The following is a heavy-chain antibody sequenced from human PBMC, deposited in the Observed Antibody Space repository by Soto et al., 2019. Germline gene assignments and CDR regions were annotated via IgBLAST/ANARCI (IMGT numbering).Heavy chain of an antibody. CDR3: ATVHNTSRSFDY. D-gene: IGHD1-20*01. CDR2: TGATGRTT. V-gene: IGHV3-23*01. Sequence: LXLSCDAACFTFNIYSMTWVRQAPWKGLEWVSTTGATGRTTYYSDAVKGRFTVSRDNSKNTLDLQMSNLRAEDTAVYYCATVHNTSRSFDYWGQGTLVTVSS. J-gene: IGHJ4*02. CDR1: CFTFNIYS.